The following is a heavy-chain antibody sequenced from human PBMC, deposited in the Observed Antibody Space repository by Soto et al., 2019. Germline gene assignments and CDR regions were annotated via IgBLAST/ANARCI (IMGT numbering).Heavy chain of an antibody. V-gene: IGHV3-11*06. CDR3: ARSMTILSVVTRCDAFDL. J-gene: IGHJ3*01. Sequence: PGGSLRLSCAASGFTFSDYYMSCIRQAPGKGLEWVSYISSSSSYTNYADSVKGRFTISRDNAKNSLYLQMNSLRAEDTAVYYCARSMTILSVVTRCDAFDLWGQGTTVTVSS. CDR2: ISSSSSYT. D-gene: IGHD2-21*02. CDR1: GFTFSDYY.